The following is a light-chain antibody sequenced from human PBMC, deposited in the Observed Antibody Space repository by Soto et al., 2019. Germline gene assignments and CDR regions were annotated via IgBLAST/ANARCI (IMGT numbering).Light chain of an antibody. CDR3: SSYAGSNNYV. Sequence: QSVLTQPPSASGSPGQSVTLSCTGTSSDVDDYNYVSWYQQHPGKAPKLMIYEVSKRPSGVPDRFSGSKSGNTASLTVSGLQAEDEADYYCSSYAGSNNYVFGTGTKLTVL. V-gene: IGLV2-8*01. J-gene: IGLJ1*01. CDR2: EVS. CDR1: SSDVDDYNY.